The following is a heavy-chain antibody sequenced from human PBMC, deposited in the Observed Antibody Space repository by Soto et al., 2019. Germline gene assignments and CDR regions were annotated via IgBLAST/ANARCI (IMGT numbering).Heavy chain of an antibody. Sequence: GGSLRLSCAASGFTFSSYWMHWVRQAPGKGLVWVSRINSDGSSTSYADSVKGRFTISRDNAKNTLYLQMNSLRAEDTAVYYCARDPEYSSGWFPYYGMDVWGQGTTVTVSS. D-gene: IGHD6-19*01. V-gene: IGHV3-74*01. CDR2: INSDGSST. J-gene: IGHJ6*02. CDR3: ARDPEYSSGWFPYYGMDV. CDR1: GFTFSSYW.